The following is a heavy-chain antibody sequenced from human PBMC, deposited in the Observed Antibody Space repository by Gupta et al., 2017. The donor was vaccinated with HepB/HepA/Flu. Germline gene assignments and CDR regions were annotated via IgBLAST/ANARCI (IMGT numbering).Heavy chain of an antibody. J-gene: IGHJ4*02. CDR1: GGSFSSYY. Sequence: QVQQHQWGAVLLKPSETLTLPCAVSGGSFSSYYWSWIRQPPGKGLEWIGEIRDGGRTNDNPALKSRVTIALDTAKNQFSMEVKSVTAPDTTVYYAARGARAARLSDGGQGTMVTVYS. D-gene: IGHD6-6*01. CDR2: IRDGGRT. CDR3: ARGARAARLSD. V-gene: IGHV4-34*01.